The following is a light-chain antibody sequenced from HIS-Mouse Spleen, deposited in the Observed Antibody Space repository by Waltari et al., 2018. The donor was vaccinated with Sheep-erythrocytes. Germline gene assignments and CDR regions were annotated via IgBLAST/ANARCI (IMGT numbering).Light chain of an antibody. CDR3: QQYYSTPLT. CDR1: QSVLYSSNNKNY. J-gene: IGKJ4*01. V-gene: IGKV4-1*01. Sequence: IVMTQSQDSLAVSLGERATINSKSRQSVLYSSNNKNYLACYQQKPGQPPKLLIYWASTRESGVPDRFSGSGSGTDFTLTISSLQAEDVAVYYCQQYYSTPLTFGGGTKVEIK. CDR2: WAS.